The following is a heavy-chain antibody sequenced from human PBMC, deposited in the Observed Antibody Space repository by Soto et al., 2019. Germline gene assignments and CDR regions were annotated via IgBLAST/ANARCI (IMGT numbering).Heavy chain of an antibody. CDR3: ARGRASRSYYLLDY. J-gene: IGHJ4*02. CDR1: GDTFTSYD. D-gene: IGHD3-10*01. Sequence: GASVKVSCKASGDTFTSYDINWVRQATGHGLEWMGWINPNSGNIGYAQKFQGRVTMTRDTAIRPAYMEVSRLRSDDTAVYYCARGRASRSYYLLDYWGQGTLVTVSS. CDR2: INPNSGNI. V-gene: IGHV1-8*01.